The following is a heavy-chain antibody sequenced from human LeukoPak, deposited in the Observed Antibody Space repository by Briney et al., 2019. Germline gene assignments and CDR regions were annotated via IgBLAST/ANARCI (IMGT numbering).Heavy chain of an antibody. CDR2: IIPILGIA. J-gene: IGHJ6*02. Sequence: GSSVKVSCKASGGTFSSYAISWVRQAPGQGLEWMGRIIPILGIANYARKFQGRVTITADKSTSTAYMELSSLRSEDTAVYYCASSPPYYYYGMDVWGQGTTVTVSS. V-gene: IGHV1-69*04. CDR1: GGTFSSYA. CDR3: ASSPPYYYYGMDV.